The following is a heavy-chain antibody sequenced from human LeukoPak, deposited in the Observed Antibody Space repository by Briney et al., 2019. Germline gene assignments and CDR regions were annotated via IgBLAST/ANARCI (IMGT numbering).Heavy chain of an antibody. D-gene: IGHD4-17*01. V-gene: IGHV1-46*01. CDR1: GYTFIDYY. CDR3: VRDRGDRRDY. Sequence: ASVKVSCKTSGYTFIDYYLHWVRQAPGQSFEYMGIINPAGGSTSYHHKFQDRVTMTREASTSTAYMELGRVTYDDTAVYYCVRDRGDRRDYWGQGTLVTVSS. J-gene: IGHJ4*02. CDR2: INPAGGST.